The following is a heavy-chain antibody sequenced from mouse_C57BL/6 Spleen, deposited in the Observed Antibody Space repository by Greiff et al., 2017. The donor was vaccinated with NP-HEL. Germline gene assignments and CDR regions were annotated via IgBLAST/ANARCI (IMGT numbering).Heavy chain of an antibody. CDR2: ISSGSSTI. Sequence: EVMLVESGGGLVKPGGSLKLSCAASGFTFSDYGMHWVRQAPEKGLEWVAYISSGSSTIYYADTVKGRFTISRDNAKNTLFLQMTSLRSEDTAMYYCARGYGNYGFAYWGQGTLVTVSA. D-gene: IGHD2-10*02. J-gene: IGHJ3*01. CDR3: ARGYGNYGFAY. CDR1: GFTFSDYG. V-gene: IGHV5-17*01.